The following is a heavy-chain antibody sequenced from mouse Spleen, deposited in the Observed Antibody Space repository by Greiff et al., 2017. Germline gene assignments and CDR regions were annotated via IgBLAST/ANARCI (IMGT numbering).Heavy chain of an antibody. Sequence: QVQLQQSGAELVMPGASVKLSCKASGYTFTSYWMHWVKQRPGQGLEWIGEIDPSDSYTNYNQKFKGKATLTVDKSSSTAYMQLSSLTSEDSAVYYCARRGYSLYAMDYWGQGTSVTVSS. CDR2: IDPSDSYT. CDR1: GYTFTSYW. J-gene: IGHJ4*01. D-gene: IGHD6-1*01. CDR3: ARRGYSLYAMDY. V-gene: IGHV1-69*01.